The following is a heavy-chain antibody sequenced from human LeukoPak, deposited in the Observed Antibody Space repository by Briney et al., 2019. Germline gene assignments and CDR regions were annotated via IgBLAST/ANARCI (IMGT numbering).Heavy chain of an antibody. CDR2: INGDGSNT. CDR3: AKSPYYYDSSGYAFYYYMDV. D-gene: IGHD3-22*01. Sequence: PGGSLRLSCAASGFTFSSHWMHWVRQAPGKGLVWVSRINGDGSNTTYADSVKGRFTVSRDNSKNTLYLQMNSLRAEDTAVYYCAKSPYYYDSSGYAFYYYMDVWGKGTTVTVSS. J-gene: IGHJ6*03. V-gene: IGHV3-74*03. CDR1: GFTFSSHW.